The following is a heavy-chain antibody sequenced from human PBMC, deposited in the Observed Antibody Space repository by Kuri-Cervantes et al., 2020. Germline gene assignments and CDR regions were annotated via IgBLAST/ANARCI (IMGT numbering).Heavy chain of an antibody. Sequence: SLKISCAASGFTLSELLMDWVRPAPGKGLGWVGRTINKANSYTTDYAASVKDRFTIPRDDSKNSLYLLMNSLKTEDTAVYYCSRDGMVCELWSGDYYYYYMDVWGKGTTVTDSS. V-gene: IGHV3-72*01. D-gene: IGHD3-3*01. CDR3: SRDGMVCELWSGDYYYYYMDV. CDR1: GFTLSELL. J-gene: IGHJ6*03. CDR2: TINKANSYTT.